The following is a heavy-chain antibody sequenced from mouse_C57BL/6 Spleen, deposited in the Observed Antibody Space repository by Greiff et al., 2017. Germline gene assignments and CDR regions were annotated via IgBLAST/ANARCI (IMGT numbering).Heavy chain of an antibody. CDR3: AKIYSNYVRGYFDY. J-gene: IGHJ2*01. CDR2: ISSGSSTI. V-gene: IGHV5-17*01. CDR1: GFTFSDYG. Sequence: EVKLQESGGGLVKPGGSLKLSCAASGFTFSDYGMHWVRQAPEKGLEWVAYISSGSSTIYYADTVKGRFTISRDNAKNTLFLQMTSLRSEDTAMYYCAKIYSNYVRGYFDYWGQGTTLTVSS. D-gene: IGHD2-5*01.